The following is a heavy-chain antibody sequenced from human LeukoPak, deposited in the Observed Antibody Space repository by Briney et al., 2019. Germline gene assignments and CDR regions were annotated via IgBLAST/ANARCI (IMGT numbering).Heavy chain of an antibody. CDR1: GTSISLSNW. V-gene: IGHV4-4*02. D-gene: IGHD3-10*01. CDR2: IYHSGTT. CDR3: ARSYFGSGTFNGFDY. J-gene: IGHJ4*02. Sequence: SETLSLTCAVSGTSISLSNWWTWVRQPPGKGLEWIGEIYHSGTTNYNPSLKSRVTISLDKSRNQFSLNLNSVSAADTAVYYCARSYFGSGTFNGFDYWGQGTRVTVSS.